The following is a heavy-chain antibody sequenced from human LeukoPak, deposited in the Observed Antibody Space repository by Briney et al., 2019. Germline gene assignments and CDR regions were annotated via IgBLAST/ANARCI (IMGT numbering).Heavy chain of an antibody. CDR2: IVVGSGNT. D-gene: IGHD6-13*01. J-gene: IGHJ5*02. Sequence: GASVKVSCKASGFTFTSSAVQWVRQARGQRLEGIGWIVVGSGNTNYAQKFQERVTITRDMSTSTAYMELSSLRSEDTAVYYCAAERGYSSSWSLDPWGQGTLVTVSS. CDR1: GFTFTSSA. V-gene: IGHV1-58*01. CDR3: AAERGYSSSWSLDP.